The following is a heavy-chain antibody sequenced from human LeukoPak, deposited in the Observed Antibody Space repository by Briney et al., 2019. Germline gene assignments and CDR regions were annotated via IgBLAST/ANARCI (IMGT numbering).Heavy chain of an antibody. CDR3: ARSWGSGRFDY. Sequence: GGSLRLSCAASGFTVSSNYMSWVRQAPGKGLEWVSVIYSGGITYYADSVKGRFTISRDNSKNTLYLQMNSLRAEDTAVYYCARSWGSGRFDYWGQGTLVTVSS. CDR1: GFTVSSNY. V-gene: IGHV3-66*01. CDR2: IYSGGIT. D-gene: IGHD3-10*01. J-gene: IGHJ4*02.